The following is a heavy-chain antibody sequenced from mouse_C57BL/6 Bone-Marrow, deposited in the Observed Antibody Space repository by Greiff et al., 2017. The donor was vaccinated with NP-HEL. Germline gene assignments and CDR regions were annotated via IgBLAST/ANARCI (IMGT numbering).Heavy chain of an antibody. CDR1: GYTFTNYW. D-gene: IGHD3-2*02. CDR3: ARSGRTAQATYYFDY. Sequence: VQLQQSGAELVRPGTSVKMSCKASGYTFTNYWIGWAKQRPGHGLEWIGDIYPGGGYTNYNEKFKGKATLTADKSSSTAYMQFSSLTSEDSAIYYCARSGRTAQATYYFDYWGQGTTLTVSS. V-gene: IGHV1-63*01. CDR2: IYPGGGYT. J-gene: IGHJ2*01.